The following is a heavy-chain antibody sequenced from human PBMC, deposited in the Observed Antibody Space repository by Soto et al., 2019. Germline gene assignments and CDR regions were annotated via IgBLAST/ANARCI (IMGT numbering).Heavy chain of an antibody. D-gene: IGHD3-10*01. CDR2: IYCSGST. J-gene: IGHJ6*02. Sequence: PSETLSLTCTVSGGSISSYYWSWIRQPPGKGLEWIGYIYCSGSTNYNPSLKSRVTISVDTSKNQFSLKLSSVTAADTAVYYCARGRLWSGRYYYYGMDVWGQGTTVTVSS. CDR3: ARGRLWSGRYYYYGMDV. V-gene: IGHV4-59*01. CDR1: GGSISSYY.